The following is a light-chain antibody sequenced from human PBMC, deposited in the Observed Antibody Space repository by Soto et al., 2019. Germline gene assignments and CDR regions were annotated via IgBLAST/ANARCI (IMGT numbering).Light chain of an antibody. CDR3: QSYDSSVTLRV. Sequence: QPVLTQPPSVSGAPGQRVTISCTGSSSNIGAGYDVHWYQQLPGTAPKLLIYGNSNRPSGVPDRFSGSKSGTSASLAITVLQADDEADYYCQSYDSSVTLRVFGTGTKLTVL. J-gene: IGLJ1*01. V-gene: IGLV1-40*01. CDR1: SSNIGAGYD. CDR2: GNS.